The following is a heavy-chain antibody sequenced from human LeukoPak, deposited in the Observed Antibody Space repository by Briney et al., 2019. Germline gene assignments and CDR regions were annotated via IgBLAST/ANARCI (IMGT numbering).Heavy chain of an antibody. CDR2: IRADNGDT. J-gene: IGHJ1*01. CDR1: GYKFLSHG. D-gene: IGHD4-11*01. Sequence: ASVRVSCKTSGYKFLSHGISWVRQASGQGLEWLGWIRADNGDTRFAQKFQGRFTMTTGTSTSTAHMELRSLRSDDTAVYYCARDWPTVIADFWGQGTLVTVSS. CDR3: ARDWPTVIADF. V-gene: IGHV1-18*04.